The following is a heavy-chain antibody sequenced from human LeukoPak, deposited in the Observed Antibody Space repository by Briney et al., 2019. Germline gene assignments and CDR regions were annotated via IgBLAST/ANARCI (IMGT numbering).Heavy chain of an antibody. CDR3: ASRKRVYCGGDCYDAFDI. V-gene: IGHV1-46*01. D-gene: IGHD2-21*02. CDR2: INPSGGST. Sequence: ASVKVSCKASGYTFTSYYMHWVRQAPGQGLEWMGIINPSGGSTSYAQKFQGRVTMTRDTSTSIVYMELSSLRSEDTAVYYCASRKRVYCGGDCYDAFDIWGQGTMVTVSS. CDR1: GYTFTSYY. J-gene: IGHJ3*02.